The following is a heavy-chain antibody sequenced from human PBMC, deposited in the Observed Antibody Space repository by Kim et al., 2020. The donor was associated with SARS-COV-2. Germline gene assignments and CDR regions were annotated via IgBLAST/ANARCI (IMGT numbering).Heavy chain of an antibody. CDR1: GFTFSSYA. Sequence: GGSLRLSCAASGFTFSSYAMHWVRQAPGKGLEWVAVISYDGSNKYYADSVKGRFTISRDNSKNTLYLQMNSLRAEDTAVYYCARAPWDSNYEGDGDNWF. D-gene: IGHD4-4*01. CDR2: ISYDGSNK. CDR3: ARAPWDSNYEGDGDNWF. J-gene: IGHJ5*01. V-gene: IGHV3-30-3*01.